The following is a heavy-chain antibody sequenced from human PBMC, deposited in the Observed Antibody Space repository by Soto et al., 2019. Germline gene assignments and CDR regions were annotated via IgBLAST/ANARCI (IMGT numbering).Heavy chain of an antibody. CDR2: IGTAGDP. J-gene: IGHJ2*01. D-gene: IGHD6-13*01. CDR3: ARARSSSWSAGWYFDL. Sequence: GSLRLSCXASGFTFSSYDMHWVRQATGKGLEWVSAIGTAGDPYYPGSVKGRFTISRENAKNSLYLQMNSLRAGDTAVYYCARARSSSWSAGWYFDLWGRGTLVTVSS. CDR1: GFTFSSYD. V-gene: IGHV3-13*05.